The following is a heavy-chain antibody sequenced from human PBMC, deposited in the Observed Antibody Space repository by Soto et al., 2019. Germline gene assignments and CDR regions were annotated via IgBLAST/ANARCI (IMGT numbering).Heavy chain of an antibody. CDR3: AKLEGDSGVHAYFDH. CDR1: GFTFRNYA. D-gene: IGHD3-3*01. J-gene: IGHJ4*02. CDR2: LSSSGDDA. V-gene: IGHV3-23*01. Sequence: EVQLLESGGGLEQPGGSLRLSCLASGFTFRNYAMSWVRQAPGKGLEWVSALSSSGDDAFYADSVKGRFTISRDNCKNMVSLQMSSLRDEDTVLYYFAKLEGDSGVHAYFDHWGQGTRVTVSS.